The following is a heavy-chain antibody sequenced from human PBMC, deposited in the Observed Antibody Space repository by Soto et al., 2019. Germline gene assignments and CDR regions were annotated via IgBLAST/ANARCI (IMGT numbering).Heavy chain of an antibody. CDR2: TYYRSKWYN. Sequence: PSRGLEWLGRTYYRSKWYNDYTVSVKSRITINPDTSKNQFSLQLNSVTPEDTAVYYCARGDSTSHAYDIWGQGTMVTVSS. CDR3: ARGDSTSHAYDI. J-gene: IGHJ3*02. D-gene: IGHD6-6*01. V-gene: IGHV6-1*01.